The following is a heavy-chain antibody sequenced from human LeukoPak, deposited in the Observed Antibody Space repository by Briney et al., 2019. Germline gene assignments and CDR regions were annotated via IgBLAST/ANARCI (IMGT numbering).Heavy chain of an antibody. CDR1: GGSFSGYY. Sequence: SETLSLTCAVYGGSFSGYYWTWIRQPPGKGLEWIGYVYYSGSANYSPSLKSRVTISVDTSKSHFSLKLSSVTAADTAVYYCARSSYSYAADALDIWGQGTMVTVSS. CDR3: ARSSYSYAADALDI. D-gene: IGHD3-10*01. CDR2: VYYSGSA. J-gene: IGHJ3*02. V-gene: IGHV4-59*01.